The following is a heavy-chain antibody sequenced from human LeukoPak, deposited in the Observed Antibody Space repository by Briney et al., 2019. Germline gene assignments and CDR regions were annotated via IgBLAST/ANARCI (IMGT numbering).Heavy chain of an antibody. J-gene: IGHJ3*02. V-gene: IGHV4-61*02. CDR3: ARVSFPRGLYYYGSGSYYNEGSNAFDI. CDR1: GGSISSGSYY. Sequence: PSQTLSLTCTVAGGSISSGSYYWSWIRQPAGKGLEWIGRIYTRGSTNYNPSLKSRVTISVDTSKNQFSLKLSSVTAADTAVYYCARVSFPRGLYYYGSGSYYNEGSNAFDIWGQGTMVTVSS. CDR2: IYTRGST. D-gene: IGHD3-10*01.